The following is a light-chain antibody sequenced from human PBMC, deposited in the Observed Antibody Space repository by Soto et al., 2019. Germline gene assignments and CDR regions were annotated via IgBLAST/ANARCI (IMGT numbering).Light chain of an antibody. Sequence: QSALTQPASVSGSPGKSITISCTGTSIDVGAFNYVSWYLQYPGKAPKLMIYEVGNRPSGVSNLFSGSKSGNTASLTICGLQAEDAAYYYCCSYAGGSIYVFGTGTKLTVL. CDR2: EVG. J-gene: IGLJ1*01. CDR3: CSYAGGSIYV. CDR1: SIDVGAFNY. V-gene: IGLV2-14*01.